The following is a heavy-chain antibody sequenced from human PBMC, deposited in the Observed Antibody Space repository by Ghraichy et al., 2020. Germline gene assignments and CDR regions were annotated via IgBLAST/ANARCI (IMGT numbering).Heavy chain of an antibody. CDR1: GGSISSYY. D-gene: IGHD6-19*01. CDR3: ARDRGSGWYSVDY. CDR2: MYYSGST. V-gene: IGHV4-59*01. Sequence: SETLSLTCTVSGGSISSYYWSWIRQPPGKGLEWIGYMYYSGSTNYNPSLKSRVPISGDTSKNQISLKVSSVTAADTAVYYCARDRGSGWYSVDYWGQGTLVTVSS. J-gene: IGHJ4*02.